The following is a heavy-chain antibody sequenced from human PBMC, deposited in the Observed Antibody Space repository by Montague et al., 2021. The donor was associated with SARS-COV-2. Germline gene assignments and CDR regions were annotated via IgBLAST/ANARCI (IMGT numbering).Heavy chain of an antibody. CDR3: ARHRNYGDHSLDNWFHP. D-gene: IGHD4-17*01. V-gene: IGHV4-39*01. J-gene: IGHJ5*02. Sequence: SETLSLTCTVSGDSTSCPNCYWGWIRQAPGKGLDWIGTIYNSGTTYYNLSLKSRLTISIDTSKNQFSLKLTSATAADTAVYYCARHRNYGDHSLDNWFHPWGQGTLVTVSS. CDR2: IYNSGTT. CDR1: GDSTSCPNCY.